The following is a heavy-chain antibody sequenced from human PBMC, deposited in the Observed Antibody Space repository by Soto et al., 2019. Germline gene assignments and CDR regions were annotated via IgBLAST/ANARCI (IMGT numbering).Heavy chain of an antibody. J-gene: IGHJ4*02. CDR3: AREGVSPFDY. V-gene: IGHV4-34*01. D-gene: IGHD3-10*01. CDR1: GGSFSGYY. Sequence: PSETLSLTCAVYGGSFSGYYWSWIRQPPGKGLEWIGEINHSGSTNYNPSLKSRVTISVDTSKNQFSLKLSSVTAADTAVYYCAREGVSPFDYWGQGTLVPSPQ. CDR2: INHSGST.